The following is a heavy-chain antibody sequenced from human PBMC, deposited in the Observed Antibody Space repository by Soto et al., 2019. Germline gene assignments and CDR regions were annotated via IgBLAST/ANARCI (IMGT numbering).Heavy chain of an antibody. J-gene: IGHJ6*02. CDR3: ARRTIFGVVRFDGMDV. CDR1: GGTFSSYA. D-gene: IGHD3-3*01. V-gene: IGHV1-69*13. Sequence: GASVKVSCKASGGTFSSYAISWVRQAPGQGLEWMGGIIPIFGTANYAQKFQGRVTITADESTSTAYMELSSLRSEDTAVYYCARRTIFGVVRFDGMDVWGQGTTVTVSS. CDR2: IIPIFGTA.